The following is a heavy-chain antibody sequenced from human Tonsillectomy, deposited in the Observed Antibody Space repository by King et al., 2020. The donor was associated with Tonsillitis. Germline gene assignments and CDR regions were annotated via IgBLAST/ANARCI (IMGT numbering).Heavy chain of an antibody. CDR2: INPNSGGT. J-gene: IGHJ4*02. CDR1: GYTFTGYY. D-gene: IGHD5-18*01. CDR3: ASDVGGYSYGLFNY. V-gene: IGHV1-2*02. Sequence: QLVQSGAEVKKPGASVKVSCKASGYTFTGYYMHWVRQAPGQGLEWMGWINPNSGGTNYAKKFRGRVTMTRDTSISTAYMELSRLRSDDTALYYCASDVGGYSYGLFNYWGQGTLVTVSS.